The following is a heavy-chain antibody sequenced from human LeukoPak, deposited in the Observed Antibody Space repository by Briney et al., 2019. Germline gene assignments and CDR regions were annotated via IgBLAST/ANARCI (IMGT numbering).Heavy chain of an antibody. CDR2: IIPIFGTA. V-gene: IGHV1-69*13. CDR1: GGTFSSYT. J-gene: IGHJ4*02. D-gene: IGHD2-2*01. Sequence: SVKVSCKASGGTFSSYTISWVRQAPGQGLEWMGGIIPIFGTANYAQKFQGRVTITADESTSTAYMELSSLRSEDTAVYYCARTRYCSSTSCLKYFDYWGQGTLVTVSS. CDR3: ARTRYCSSTSCLKYFDY.